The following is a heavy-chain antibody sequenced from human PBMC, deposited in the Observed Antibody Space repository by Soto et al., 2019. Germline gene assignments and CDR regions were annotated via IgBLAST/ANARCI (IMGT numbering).Heavy chain of an antibody. J-gene: IGHJ6*02. CDR3: AKEDFWSGYYPFFDYYGMDV. V-gene: IGHV3-30*18. Sequence: XGSLRLSCSASGFTFSSYGMHWVRQAPGKGLDWVAVISYDGSNKYYADSVKGRFTISRDNSKNTLYLQMNSLRAEDTAVYYCAKEDFWSGYYPFFDYYGMDVWGQGTTVTVSS. D-gene: IGHD3-3*01. CDR2: ISYDGSNK. CDR1: GFTFSSYG.